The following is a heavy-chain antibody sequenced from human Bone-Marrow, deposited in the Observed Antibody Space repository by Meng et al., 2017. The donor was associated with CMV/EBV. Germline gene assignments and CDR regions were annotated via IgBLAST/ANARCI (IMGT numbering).Heavy chain of an antibody. D-gene: IGHD2-2*02. Sequence: GGSLRLSCAASGFTFSSYSMNWVRQAPGKGLEWVSSISSSSSYIYYADSVKGRFTISRDNAKNSLYLQMNSLRAEDTAVYYCARDREVPAAIEYYFDYWGQGTLVTVSS. V-gene: IGHV3-21*01. CDR3: ARDREVPAAIEYYFDY. CDR2: ISSSSSYI. J-gene: IGHJ4*02. CDR1: GFTFSSYS.